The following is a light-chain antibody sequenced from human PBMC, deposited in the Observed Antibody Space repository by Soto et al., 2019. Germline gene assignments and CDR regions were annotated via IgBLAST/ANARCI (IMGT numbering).Light chain of an antibody. CDR1: QSISSSF. J-gene: IGKJ5*01. V-gene: IGKV3-20*01. Sequence: EIVLTQSPGILSLSPGERASLSCGASQSISSSFLAWYQQKPGQAHRLLIYGASSRATGIPDRFSGTGSETDFTLTISRPEPEDFAVYYCQQYDNSPITFGQGTRLVIK. CDR3: QQYDNSPIT. CDR2: GAS.